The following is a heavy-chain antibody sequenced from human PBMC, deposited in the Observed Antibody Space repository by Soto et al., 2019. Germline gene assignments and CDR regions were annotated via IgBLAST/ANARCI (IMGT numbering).Heavy chain of an antibody. D-gene: IGHD3-16*01. J-gene: IGHJ6*02. Sequence: ESVGGVVQPGRSLRLSCAASGFTFSSYAMHWVRQAPGKGLEWVAVISYDGSNKYYADSVKGRFTISRDNSKNTLYLQMNSLRAEDTAVYYCARDNSVWGSYDGMDVWGQGTTVTVSS. V-gene: IGHV3-30-3*01. CDR2: ISYDGSNK. CDR3: ARDNSVWGSYDGMDV. CDR1: GFTFSSYA.